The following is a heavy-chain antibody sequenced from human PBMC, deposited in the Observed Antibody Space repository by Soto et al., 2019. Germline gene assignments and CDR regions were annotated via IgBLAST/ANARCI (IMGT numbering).Heavy chain of an antibody. Sequence: GESLKISCEASGYTFTKYWIGWVRQIPGTGLEWMGIIYPRDSDTRYSPSFQDQVTMSVDKSIGTAYLQRSSLKASDTAMYYCVRYSGKIESSVGPRCFDYWGQGTLVTVSS. V-gene: IGHV5-51*01. J-gene: IGHJ4*02. CDR3: VRYSGKIESSVGPRCFDY. CDR2: IYPRDSDT. CDR1: GYTFTKYW. D-gene: IGHD6-13*01.